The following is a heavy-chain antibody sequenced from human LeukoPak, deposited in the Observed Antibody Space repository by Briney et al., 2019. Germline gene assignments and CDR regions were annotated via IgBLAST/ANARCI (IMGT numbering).Heavy chain of an antibody. Sequence: ASVKVSCEANGYTFTSYYMHWVRQAPGQGLEWMGGIIPIFGTANYAQKFQGRVTITADKSTSTAYVELSSLRSEDTAVYYCAMEARRVTMSVWGKGTTVTVSS. CDR3: AMEARRVTMSV. D-gene: IGHD3-22*01. J-gene: IGHJ6*04. CDR1: GYTFTSYY. V-gene: IGHV1-69*06. CDR2: IIPIFGTA.